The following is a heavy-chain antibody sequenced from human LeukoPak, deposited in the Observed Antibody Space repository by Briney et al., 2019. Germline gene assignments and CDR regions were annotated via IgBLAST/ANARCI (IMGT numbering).Heavy chain of an antibody. D-gene: IGHD3-22*01. CDR2: ISANGQAT. J-gene: IGHJ4*02. Sequence: GGSLRLSCAGSGFAFGTYAMSWVRQAPGMGLEWVSSISANGQATYYADSVEGRFTISRDNSKSTLYLQLNSLRAEDTATYYCARDRSGGTYYYDSSGYSFWGQGTLVTVSS. CDR1: GFAFGTYA. CDR3: ARDRSGGTYYYDSSGYSF. V-gene: IGHV3-23*01.